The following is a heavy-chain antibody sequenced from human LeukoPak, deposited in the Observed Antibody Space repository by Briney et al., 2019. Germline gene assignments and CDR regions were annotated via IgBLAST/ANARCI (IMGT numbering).Heavy chain of an antibody. D-gene: IGHD5-18*01. CDR3: ARGQGGGYSYGLPRRGIDY. V-gene: IGHV3-7*02. CDR1: GFTFSSYW. CDR2: INQAGSVK. J-gene: IGHJ4*02. Sequence: GGSLRLSCAASGFTFSSYWMSCVRQAPGKGLEWVANINQAGSVKYYVDSVKGRFTISRDNAKNSLYLQMGSLRAEDMAVYYCARGQGGGYSYGLPRRGIDYWGQGTLVTVSS.